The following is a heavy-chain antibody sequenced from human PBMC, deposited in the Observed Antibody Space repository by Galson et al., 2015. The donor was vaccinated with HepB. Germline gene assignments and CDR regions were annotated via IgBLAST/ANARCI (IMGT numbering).Heavy chain of an antibody. CDR2: ISNDGSNK. D-gene: IGHD6-13*01. CDR1: GFTFTSHS. J-gene: IGHJ4*02. V-gene: IGHV3-30*04. CDR3: ARDGLGITAAGTMH. Sequence: SLRLSCAASGFTFTSHSMHWVRQAPGRGLQWVAVISNDGSNKYFADSVKGRFTISRDNFKNIVYLQMNSLTPEDTAMYYCARDGLGITAAGTMHWGQGTLVTVSS.